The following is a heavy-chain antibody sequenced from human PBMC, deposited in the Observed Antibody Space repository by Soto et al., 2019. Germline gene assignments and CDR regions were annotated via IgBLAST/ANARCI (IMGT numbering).Heavy chain of an antibody. J-gene: IGHJ4*02. CDR1: GFTFSSYA. CDR3: AKDFFEPCFDY. Sequence: VGSLRLSCAASGFTFSSYAMSWVRQAPGKGLEWVSAISGSGGSTYYADSVKGRFTISRDNSKNTLYLQMNSLRAEDTAVYYWAKDFFEPCFDYWGQGTLVTVSS. V-gene: IGHV3-23*01. CDR2: ISGSGGST. D-gene: IGHD3-3*01.